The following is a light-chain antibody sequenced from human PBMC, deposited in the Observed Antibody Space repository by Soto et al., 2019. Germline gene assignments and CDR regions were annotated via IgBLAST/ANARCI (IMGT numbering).Light chain of an antibody. CDR1: NNDIGTSNF. CDR2: EVT. J-gene: IGLJ1*01. V-gene: IGLV2-8*01. Sequence: QSALTQPPSASGSPGQSVTISCTGTNNDIGTSNFVSWYQQHPGKAPKLIISEVTKRPSGVPDRFSGSKSGNTASLTVSGLQAEDEADYYCSSNGGGTISHFVFGTGTKVTVL. CDR3: SSNGGGTISHFV.